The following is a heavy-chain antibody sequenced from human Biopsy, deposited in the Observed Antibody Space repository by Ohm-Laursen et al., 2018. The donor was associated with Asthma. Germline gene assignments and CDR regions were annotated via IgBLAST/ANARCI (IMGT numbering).Heavy chain of an antibody. D-gene: IGHD6-19*01. CDR3: ARGDSSGWSHYYFDY. CDR1: GFTVSRDY. Sequence: SLRLSCSASGFTVSRDYMFWVRQAPGKGLEWVSVIYSGGTSHTADSVRGRFTISRDYPKNTLYLQMNSLRAEDAAVYYCARGDSSGWSHYYFDYWGQGTLVTVSS. J-gene: IGHJ4*02. V-gene: IGHV3-53*01. CDR2: IYSGGTS.